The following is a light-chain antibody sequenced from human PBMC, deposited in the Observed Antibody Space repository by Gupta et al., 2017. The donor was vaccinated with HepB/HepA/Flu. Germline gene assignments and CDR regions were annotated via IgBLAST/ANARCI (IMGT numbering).Light chain of an antibody. V-gene: IGKV2-28*01. CDR1: QSLLRNGNNF. CDR3: MQGIQSPRT. CDR2: LGS. J-gene: IGKJ5*01. Sequence: DIMMTQSPLSLPVIPGESASISCRSSQSLLRNGNNFLDWYVQKPGQSPQLLIYLGSNRASGVPDRFSGSESGTDFTLNINSVEAGDVGIYFCMQGIQSPRTFGQGTQLEI.